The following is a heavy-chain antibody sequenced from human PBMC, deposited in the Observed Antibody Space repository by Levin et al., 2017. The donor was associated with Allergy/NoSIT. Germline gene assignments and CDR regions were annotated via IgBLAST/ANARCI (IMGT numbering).Heavy chain of an antibody. D-gene: IGHD5-24*01. Sequence: GGSLRLSCAASGFTFSSYAMHWVRQAPGKGLEWVAVISYDGSNKYYADSVKGRFTISRDNSKNTLYLQMNSLRAEDTAVYYCARDSRWRWLRNFEGSFDIWGQGTMVTVSS. CDR3: ARDSRWRWLRNFEGSFDI. CDR1: GFTFSSYA. CDR2: ISYDGSNK. V-gene: IGHV3-30*04. J-gene: IGHJ3*02.